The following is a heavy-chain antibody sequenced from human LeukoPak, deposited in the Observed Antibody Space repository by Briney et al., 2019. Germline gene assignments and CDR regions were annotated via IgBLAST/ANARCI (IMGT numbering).Heavy chain of an antibody. V-gene: IGHV4-34*01. Sequence: SETXSLXCTVSGGSISGYYWSWIRQPPGKGLEWIGEIYHSGSTNYNPSLKSRVTISVDTSKNQFSLKLSSVTAADTAVYYCARRGNYYGSHYYFDYWGQGTLVTVSS. CDR2: IYHSGST. D-gene: IGHD3-10*01. J-gene: IGHJ4*02. CDR1: GGSISGYY. CDR3: ARRGNYYGSHYYFDY.